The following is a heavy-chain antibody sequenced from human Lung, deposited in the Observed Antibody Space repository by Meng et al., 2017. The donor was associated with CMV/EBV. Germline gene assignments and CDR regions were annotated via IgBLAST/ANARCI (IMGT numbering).Heavy chain of an antibody. Sequence: GXXKISCAASGFTFNTYTMHWVRQAPGKGLEWVSSISISSGYKNYADSVKGRFTISRDNAKNSLYLQMNSLRAEDTAVYYCARVPYGDYPYWGQGTLVTVSS. CDR2: ISISSGYK. D-gene: IGHD4-17*01. CDR1: GFTFNTYT. J-gene: IGHJ4*02. V-gene: IGHV3-21*01. CDR3: ARVPYGDYPY.